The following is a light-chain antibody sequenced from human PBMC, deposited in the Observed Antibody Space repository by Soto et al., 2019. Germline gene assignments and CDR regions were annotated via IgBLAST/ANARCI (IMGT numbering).Light chain of an antibody. V-gene: IGKV1-9*01. J-gene: IGKJ5*01. CDR1: QDISYY. CDR2: TAS. Sequence: DIQLTQSPSFLSASVGDRVTITCRASQDISYYLAWYQQKPGKAPKLLIYTASTLQSGVPSRFSGSGSGTEFTRTISSLQPEDFATYDCQQFTSYPITFSQGTRLELK. CDR3: QQFTSYPIT.